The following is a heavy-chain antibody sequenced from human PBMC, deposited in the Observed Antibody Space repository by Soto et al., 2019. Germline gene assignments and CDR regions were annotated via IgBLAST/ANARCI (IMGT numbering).Heavy chain of an antibody. D-gene: IGHD6-13*01. J-gene: IGHJ6*02. CDR3: ERDWQHHLGMDV. CDR2: IYSGGST. CDR1: GITVSSNY. V-gene: IGHV3-53*01. Sequence: PGGCLRLSCSASGITVSSNYMSWVRQAPGKGLEWVSVIYSGGSTYYADSVKGRFTISRDNSKNTLYLQMNSLRAEHTAVFYCERDWQHHLGMDVRGQVTTVTVXS.